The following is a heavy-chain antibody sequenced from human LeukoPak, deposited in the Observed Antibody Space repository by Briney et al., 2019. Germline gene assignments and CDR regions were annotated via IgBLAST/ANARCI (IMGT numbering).Heavy chain of an antibody. D-gene: IGHD5-18*01. J-gene: IGHJ6*03. Sequence: SETLSLTCTVSGGSISSYYWSWIRQPPGKGLEWIGYIYYSGSTNYNPSLKSRVTISVDTSKNQFSLKLSSVTAADTAVYYCARLLPTAMVSYYMDVWGKGTTVTVSS. CDR2: IYYSGST. V-gene: IGHV4-59*01. CDR3: ARLLPTAMVSYYMDV. CDR1: GGSISSYY.